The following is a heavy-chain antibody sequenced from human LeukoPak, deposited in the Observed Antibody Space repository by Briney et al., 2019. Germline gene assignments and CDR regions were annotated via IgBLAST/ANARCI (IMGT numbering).Heavy chain of an antibody. CDR3: AKGDILTGYYKGGLDY. Sequence: ASVKVSCKASGYTFSSYGISWVRQAPGQGLEWMGWISAYNGNTNYAQKLQGRVTMTTDTSTSTAYMELRSLRSDDTAVYYCAKGDILTGYYKGGLDYWGQGTLVTVSS. D-gene: IGHD3-9*01. V-gene: IGHV1-18*01. CDR2: ISAYNGNT. CDR1: GYTFSSYG. J-gene: IGHJ4*02.